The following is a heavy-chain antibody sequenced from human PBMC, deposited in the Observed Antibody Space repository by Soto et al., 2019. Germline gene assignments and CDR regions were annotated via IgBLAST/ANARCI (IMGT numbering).Heavy chain of an antibody. J-gene: IGHJ6*02. CDR1: GFTFSSYE. CDR3: ARDRIAARPYYYYYGMDV. CDR2: ISSSGSTI. Sequence: EVQLVESGGGVVQPGGSLRLSCAASGFTFSSYEMNWVRQAPGKGLEWVSYISSSGSTIYYADSVKGRFTISRDNAKNSLYLQMNSLRAEDTAVYYCARDRIAARPYYYYYGMDVWGQGTTVTVSS. D-gene: IGHD6-6*01. V-gene: IGHV3-48*03.